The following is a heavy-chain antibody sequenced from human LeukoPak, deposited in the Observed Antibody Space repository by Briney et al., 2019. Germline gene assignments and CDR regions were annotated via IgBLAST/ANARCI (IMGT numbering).Heavy chain of an antibody. D-gene: IGHD3-22*01. J-gene: IGHJ5*02. Sequence: ATVKVSCKASGYTFTSYGISWVRQAPGQGLEWMGWISAHNGNTHSAQKFQGRVTMTTETSTSTVYMEMRSLRSDDTAVYYCARDPYYHDNRGYRNNWCDPWGQGTLVTVSS. V-gene: IGHV1-18*01. CDR1: GYTFTSYG. CDR2: ISAHNGNT. CDR3: ARDPYYHDNRGYRNNWCDP.